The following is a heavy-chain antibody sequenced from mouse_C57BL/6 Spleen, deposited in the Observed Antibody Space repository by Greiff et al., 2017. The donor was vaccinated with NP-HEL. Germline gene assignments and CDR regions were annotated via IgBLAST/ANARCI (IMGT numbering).Heavy chain of an antibody. CDR1: GYAFSSSW. J-gene: IGHJ1*03. D-gene: IGHD1-1*01. CDR2: IYPGDGDT. Sequence: QVQLKESGPELVKPGASVKISCKASGYAFSSSWMNWVKQRPGKGLEWIGRIYPGDGDTNYNGKFKGKATLTADKSSSTAYMQLSSLTSEDSAVYFCARHYYGSRRYFDVWGTGTTVTVSS. CDR3: ARHYYGSRRYFDV. V-gene: IGHV1-82*01.